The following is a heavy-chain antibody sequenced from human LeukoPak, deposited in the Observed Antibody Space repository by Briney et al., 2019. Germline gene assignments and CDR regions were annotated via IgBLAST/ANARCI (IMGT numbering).Heavy chain of an antibody. J-gene: IGHJ4*02. CDR3: ARRIVGATSFDY. D-gene: IGHD1-26*01. Sequence: PSETLSLTCAVYGGSFSGYYWSWLRQPPGKGLEWLGEINHSGSPNYNPSLKSRVTISADTSKNQFSLKLSSVTAADTAVYYCARRIVGATSFDYWGQGTLVTVSS. V-gene: IGHV4-34*01. CDR1: GGSFSGYY. CDR2: INHSGSP.